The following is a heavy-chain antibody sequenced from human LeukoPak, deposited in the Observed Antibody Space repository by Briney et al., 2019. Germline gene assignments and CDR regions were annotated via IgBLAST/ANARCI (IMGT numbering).Heavy chain of an antibody. CDR2: ISWNSGSI. J-gene: IGHJ4*02. Sequence: GRSLRLSCAASGFTFDDYAMHWVRQAPGKGLEWVSGISWNSGSIDYADSVKGRFTISRDNAKNSLYLQMNSLRAEDTALYYCAKASVVVPPFFDYWGQGTLVTVSS. CDR3: AKASVVVPPFFDY. D-gene: IGHD2-2*01. CDR1: GFTFDDYA. V-gene: IGHV3-9*01.